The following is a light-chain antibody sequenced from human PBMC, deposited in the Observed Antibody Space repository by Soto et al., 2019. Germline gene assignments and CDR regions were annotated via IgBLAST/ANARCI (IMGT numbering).Light chain of an antibody. CDR1: QDISNF. CDR2: AAS. CDR3: QHFNGYPLT. J-gene: IGKJ4*01. V-gene: IGKV1-9*01. Sequence: DIQLTQSPSFLSASVGDRVTITCRASQDISNFLAWYRQEPGKGPNLLIYAASTLQRGVPSRFSGSGSGTEITLTISSLQPEDFASYYYQHFNGYPLTFGGGTKVEI.